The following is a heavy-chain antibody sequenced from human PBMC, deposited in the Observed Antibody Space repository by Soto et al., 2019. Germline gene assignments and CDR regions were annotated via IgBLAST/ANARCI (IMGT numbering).Heavy chain of an antibody. V-gene: IGHV4-4*07. J-gene: IGHJ5*02. CDR2: IHSNGGS. Sequence: QVQLQESGPGLVKPSETLSLSCTVSGDSISSSYWNWVRQTADKRLEWIGRIHSNGGSHYTPSLSSRPTKSIETCKKQFYLELTSVTAAEAAGYYLVRGVAAVSTEGFDAWGQGTLVTVSS. CDR3: VRGVAAVSTEGFDA. D-gene: IGHD6-13*01. CDR1: GDSISSSY.